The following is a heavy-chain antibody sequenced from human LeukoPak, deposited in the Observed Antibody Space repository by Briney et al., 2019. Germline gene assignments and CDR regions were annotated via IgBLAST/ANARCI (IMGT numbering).Heavy chain of an antibody. Sequence: ASVTVSFTGSGYTFTIYGISWVRQAPGQGMEGMGWISVYNGKTNYAQKLQGRVTMTTDTSASTAYMELRSLRSDDTAVYYCARDLPLITMIVNFDYWGQGTLVTVSS. D-gene: IGHD3-22*01. CDR3: ARDLPLITMIVNFDY. J-gene: IGHJ4*02. CDR2: ISVYNGKT. CDR1: GYTFTIYG. V-gene: IGHV1-18*01.